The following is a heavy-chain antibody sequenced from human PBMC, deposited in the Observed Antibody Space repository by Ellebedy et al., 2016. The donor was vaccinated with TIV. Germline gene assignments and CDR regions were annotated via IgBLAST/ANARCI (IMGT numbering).Heavy chain of an antibody. Sequence: GSLRLSXTVSGGSISSYYWSWIRQPPGKGLEWIGYIYYSGSTNYNPSLKSRVTISVDTSKNQFSLKLSSVTAADTAVYYCARALRAAAWFDPWGQGTLVTVSS. D-gene: IGHD6-13*01. CDR1: GGSISSYY. V-gene: IGHV4-59*01. J-gene: IGHJ5*02. CDR3: ARALRAAAWFDP. CDR2: IYYSGST.